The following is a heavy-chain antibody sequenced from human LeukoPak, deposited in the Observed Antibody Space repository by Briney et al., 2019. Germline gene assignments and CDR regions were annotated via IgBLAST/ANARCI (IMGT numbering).Heavy chain of an antibody. CDR1: GFTFSTHH. CDR2: ISSSGTTI. V-gene: IGHV3-48*01. Sequence: GGSLRLSCAASGFTFSTHHMNWVRQAPGKGLEWVSYISSSGTTIYYADSAKGRFTISRDNAKNSLYLQMNSLTAEDTAVYYCARGRPVDCWGQGTLVTVSS. CDR3: ARGRPVDC. J-gene: IGHJ4*02.